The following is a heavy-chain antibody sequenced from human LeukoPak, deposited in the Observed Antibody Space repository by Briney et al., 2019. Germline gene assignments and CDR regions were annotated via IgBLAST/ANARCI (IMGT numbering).Heavy chain of an antibody. J-gene: IGHJ4*02. D-gene: IGHD2-21*02. V-gene: IGHV1-2*02. CDR1: GYTFTGYY. CDR2: ITPNSGGT. Sequence: ASVKVSCKASGYTFTGYYMHWVRQAPGQGLEWMGWITPNSGGTNYAQKFQGRVTMTRDTSISTAYMELSRLRSDDTAGYYCARAYCGGDCSPGGYWGQGTLVTVSS. CDR3: ARAYCGGDCSPGGY.